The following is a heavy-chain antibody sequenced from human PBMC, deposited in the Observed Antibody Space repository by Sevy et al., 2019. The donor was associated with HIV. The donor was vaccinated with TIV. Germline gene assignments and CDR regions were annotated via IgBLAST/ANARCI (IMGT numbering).Heavy chain of an antibody. D-gene: IGHD2-2*01. CDR3: ARARVEWCSSTSCYLEYFDY. J-gene: IGHJ4*02. CDR1: GGTVSSYA. CDR2: SIPIFGTA. Sequence: ASVKVSCKASGGTVSSYAISWVRQAPGQGLEWMGGSIPIFGTANYAQKFQGRVTITADESTSTAYMELSSLRSEDTAVYYCARARVEWCSSTSCYLEYFDYWGQGTLVTVSS. V-gene: IGHV1-69*13.